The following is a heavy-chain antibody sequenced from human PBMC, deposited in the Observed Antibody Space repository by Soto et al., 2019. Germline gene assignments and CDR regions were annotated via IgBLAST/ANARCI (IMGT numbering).Heavy chain of an antibody. Sequence: GGSLRLTCAASGVSFSSYAMSWIRLAPGTGLEWVSAISVNSVYTYYADSVKGRFTISRDNSKDTLYLQMNSLRADDTAVYYCVKPTDRDGRWLHFDDRGQGTLVPVSS. D-gene: IGHD5-12*01. V-gene: IGHV3-23*01. CDR3: VKPTDRDGRWLHFDD. CDR1: GVSFSSYA. J-gene: IGHJ4*02. CDR2: ISVNSVYT.